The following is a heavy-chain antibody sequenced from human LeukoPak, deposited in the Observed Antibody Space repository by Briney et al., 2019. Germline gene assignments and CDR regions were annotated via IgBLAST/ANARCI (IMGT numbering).Heavy chain of an antibody. D-gene: IGHD2-15*01. CDR1: GGSISSYY. Sequence: PSETLSLTCTVSGGSISSYYWSWIRQPAGKGLEWIGRIYTSGSTNYNPSLKSRVTMSADTSKNQFSLKLRSATAADTALYYCARVGGPVPAALEDAFDLWGQGTLVTVSS. J-gene: IGHJ3*01. CDR2: IYTSGST. CDR3: ARVGGPVPAALEDAFDL. V-gene: IGHV4-4*07.